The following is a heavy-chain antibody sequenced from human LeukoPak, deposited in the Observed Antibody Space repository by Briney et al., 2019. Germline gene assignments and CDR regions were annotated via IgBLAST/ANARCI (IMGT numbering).Heavy chain of an antibody. CDR1: GYTFTSYH. D-gene: IGHD3-22*01. V-gene: IGHV1-46*01. CDR3: ARDQGNGYLGDY. CDR2: INPSGGST. Sequence: ASVKVSCKASGYTFTSYHMHWVRQAPGQGLEWMGIINPSGGSTSYAQKFQGRVTMTTDTSTTTAYMELRSLRSDDTAVYYCARDQGNGYLGDYWGQGTLVTVSS. J-gene: IGHJ4*02.